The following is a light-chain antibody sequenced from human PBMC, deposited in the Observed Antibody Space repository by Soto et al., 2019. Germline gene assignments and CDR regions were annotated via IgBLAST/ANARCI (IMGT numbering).Light chain of an antibody. CDR3: MQHTHWPQT. V-gene: IGKV2-30*01. Sequence: DVVMTQSPLSLPVTLGQPASISCRSSQSLVYSDGNTYLTWFQQRPGQSPRRLIYNVSKRDSGVPDRLSGSGSGTDFTLKISRVEAEDVGVYYCMQHTHWPQTFGQGTKVEIK. CDR1: QSLVYSDGNTY. CDR2: NVS. J-gene: IGKJ1*01.